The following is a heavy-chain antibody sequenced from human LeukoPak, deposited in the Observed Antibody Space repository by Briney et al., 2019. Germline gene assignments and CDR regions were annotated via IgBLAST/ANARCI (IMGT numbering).Heavy chain of an antibody. V-gene: IGHV3-30-3*01. Sequence: PGGSLRLSCAASGFTFSSYAMHWVRQAPGKGLEWVAVISYDGSNKYYADSVKGRFTISRDNSKNTLYLQMNSLRAEDTAVYYCARDIQFRLCTNGVCYPDYWGQGTLVTVSS. CDR1: GFTFSSYA. D-gene: IGHD2-8*01. CDR3: ARDIQFRLCTNGVCYPDY. CDR2: ISYDGSNK. J-gene: IGHJ4*02.